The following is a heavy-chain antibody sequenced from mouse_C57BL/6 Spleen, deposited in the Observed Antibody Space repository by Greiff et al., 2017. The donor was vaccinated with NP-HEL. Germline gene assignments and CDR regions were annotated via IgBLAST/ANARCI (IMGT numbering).Heavy chain of an antibody. CDR3: ARPGRGWYYFDY. CDR2: IYPGSGST. J-gene: IGHJ2*01. V-gene: IGHV1-55*01. CDR1: GYTFTSYW. D-gene: IGHD1-1*02. Sequence: QVQLQQPGAELVKPGASVKMSCKASGYTFTSYWITWVKQRPGQGLEWIGDIYPGSGSTNYNEKFKSKATLTVDTSSSTAYMQLSSLTSEDSAVYYWARPGRGWYYFDYWGQGTTLTVSS.